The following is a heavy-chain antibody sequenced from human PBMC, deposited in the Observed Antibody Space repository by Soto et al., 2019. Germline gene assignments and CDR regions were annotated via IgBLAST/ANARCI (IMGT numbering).Heavy chain of an antibody. CDR3: AKNIHEYSNEPADYYYYGMDV. J-gene: IGHJ6*02. CDR2: ISGSGGST. V-gene: IGHV3-23*01. CDR1: GFTFSSYA. Sequence: TGGSLRLSCAASGFTFSSYAMSWVRQAPGKGLEWVSAISGSGGSTYYADSVKGRFTISRDNSKNTLYLQMNSLRAEDTAVYYCAKNIHEYSNEPADYYYYGMDVWGQGTTVTVSS. D-gene: IGHD6-6*01.